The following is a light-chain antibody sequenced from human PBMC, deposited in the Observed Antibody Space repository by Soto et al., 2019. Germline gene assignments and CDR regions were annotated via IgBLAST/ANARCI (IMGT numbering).Light chain of an antibody. CDR1: QSLLHSNGYSY. J-gene: IGKJ2*01. CDR3: MQSLQIQNT. CDR2: LVS. Sequence: DIVMTQSPLSLPVTPGEPASISCRSSQSLLHSNGYSYLDWYLQRPGQSPQLLIYLVSNRASGVPERFSGSGAGTDFTLKISRVEAEDVGVYYCMQSLQIQNTFGQGTKLEIK. V-gene: IGKV2-28*01.